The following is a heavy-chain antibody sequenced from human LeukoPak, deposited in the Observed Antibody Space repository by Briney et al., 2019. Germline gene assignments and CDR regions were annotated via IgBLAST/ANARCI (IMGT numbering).Heavy chain of an antibody. CDR3: AKANPFVDTTLLGGY. J-gene: IGHJ4*02. CDR1: GFTFSNYA. CDR2: ISGSDGTT. D-gene: IGHD5-18*01. V-gene: IGHV3-23*01. Sequence: GGSLRLSCTASGFTFSNYAMSWVRQAPGKGLEWVSTISGSDGTTYYADSVKGRFTISRDNSKNTVYLQMNNLRAEDTAVYYCAKANPFVDTTLLGGYWGQGTLVTVSS.